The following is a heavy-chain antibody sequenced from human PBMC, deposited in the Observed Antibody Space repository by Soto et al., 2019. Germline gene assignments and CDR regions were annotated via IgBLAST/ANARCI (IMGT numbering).Heavy chain of an antibody. J-gene: IGHJ6*02. CDR1: GGTFDNDA. CDR2: IIPMFETV. D-gene: IGHD2-15*01. V-gene: IGHV1-69*13. Sequence: SVKVSCKASGGTFDNDAVSWVRQAPGQGLEWMGGIIPMFETVNYAQRFQGRLTIAADESTSTAYMELTSLTSADTAIYFCARGLRTGNYGMDVWGQGTTVTVSS. CDR3: ARGLRTGNYGMDV.